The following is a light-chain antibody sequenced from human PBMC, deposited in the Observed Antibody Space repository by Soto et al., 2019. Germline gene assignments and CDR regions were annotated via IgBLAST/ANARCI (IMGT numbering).Light chain of an antibody. CDR3: SSYAGSNNF. Sequence: QSVLTQPPSASGAPGQSVTISCTGTSSDVGGYNYVSWYQQHPGKAPKLMIYEVSKRPSGVPDRFPGSKSGNTASLTVSGLQAEDEADYYCSSYAGSNNFFGTGTKVTVL. CDR1: SSDVGGYNY. V-gene: IGLV2-8*01. CDR2: EVS. J-gene: IGLJ1*01.